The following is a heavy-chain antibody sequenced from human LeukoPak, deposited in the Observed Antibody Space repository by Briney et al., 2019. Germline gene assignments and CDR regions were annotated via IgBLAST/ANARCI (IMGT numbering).Heavy chain of an antibody. V-gene: IGHV4-39*01. Sequence: PSETLSLTCTVTGGSISSSSYYCCWIRQPPGQRLEWLGSIYYSGSTYYNPSLKSRVTISVDTSKNQFSLKLNSVTAADTAVYYCAREGTTITTWDSWGQGTLVTVSS. CDR3: AREGTTITTWDS. D-gene: IGHD4-11*01. J-gene: IGHJ4*02. CDR1: GGSISSSSYY. CDR2: IYYSGST.